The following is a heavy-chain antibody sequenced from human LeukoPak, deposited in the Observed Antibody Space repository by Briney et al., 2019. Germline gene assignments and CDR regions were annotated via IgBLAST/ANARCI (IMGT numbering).Heavy chain of an antibody. V-gene: IGHV4-34*01. Sequence: SETLSLTCAVYGGSFSGYYWSWIRQPPGKGLEWIGEINHSGSTNYNPSLRSRVTISVDTSKNQFSLKLSSVTAADTAVYYCARVFYGDYFIDYWGQGTLVTVSS. CDR2: INHSGST. CDR3: ARVFYGDYFIDY. J-gene: IGHJ4*02. D-gene: IGHD4-17*01. CDR1: GGSFSGYY.